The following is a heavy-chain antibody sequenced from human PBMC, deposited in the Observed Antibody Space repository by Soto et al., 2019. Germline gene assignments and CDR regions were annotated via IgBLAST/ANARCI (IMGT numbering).Heavy chain of an antibody. V-gene: IGHV4-31*03. CDR1: GDSISSGGHY. CDR2: IDYTGST. J-gene: IGHJ4*02. Sequence: QVQLQESGPGLVRPSQTLSLTCTVSGDSISSGGHYWSWIRQHPGKGLEWIGYIDYTGSTYYNPSLKSRVSISVDTSKSDFSLILSSVTAADTAVSYCARGRLRDRFDYWGQGTLVTVSS. CDR3: ARGRLRDRFDY. D-gene: IGHD4-17*01.